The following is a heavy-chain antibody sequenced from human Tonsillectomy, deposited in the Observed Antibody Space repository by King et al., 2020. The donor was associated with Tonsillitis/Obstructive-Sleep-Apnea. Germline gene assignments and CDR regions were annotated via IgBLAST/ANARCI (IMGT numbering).Heavy chain of an antibody. CDR3: ATRGESHYDFWSGYYPLFDY. V-gene: IGHV4-39*01. CDR2: VYHSGST. D-gene: IGHD3-3*01. Sequence: QLQESGPGLVKPSETLSLTCTVSGGPISSSNYYWGWIRQPPGRGLEWIGSVYHSGSTYSNPSLKSRVTISVDTSKNQFSLKLRSVTAADTAVYYCATRGESHYDFWSGYYPLFDYWGQGTLVTVSS. CDR1: GGPISSSNYY. J-gene: IGHJ4*02.